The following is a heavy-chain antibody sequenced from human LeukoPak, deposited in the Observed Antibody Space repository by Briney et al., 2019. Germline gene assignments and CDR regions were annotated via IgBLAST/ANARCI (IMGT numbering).Heavy chain of an antibody. CDR1: GGSISSSSYY. V-gene: IGHV4-39*07. D-gene: IGHD2-21*01. CDR3: ARRLFVASDFDY. J-gene: IGHJ4*02. Sequence: SETLSLTCTVSGGSISSSSYYWGWIRQPPGKGLEWTGSISYNGSTYYNPSLKSRVTISVDTSKNQFSLKLSSVTAANTAMYYCARRLFVASDFDYWGQGTLVTVSS. CDR2: ISYNGST.